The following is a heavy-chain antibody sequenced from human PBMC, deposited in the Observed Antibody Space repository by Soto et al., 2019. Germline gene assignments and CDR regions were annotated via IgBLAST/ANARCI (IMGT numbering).Heavy chain of an antibody. J-gene: IGHJ4*02. CDR3: TTDALRFLEWLSY. V-gene: IGHV3-53*01. CDR1: GFTVSSNY. Sequence: GGSLRLSCAASGFTVSSNYMSWVRQAPGKGLEWVSVIYSGGSTYYADSVKGRFTISRDDSKNTLYLQMNSLKTEDTAVYYCTTDALRFLEWLSYWGQGTLVTVSS. D-gene: IGHD3-3*01. CDR2: IYSGGST.